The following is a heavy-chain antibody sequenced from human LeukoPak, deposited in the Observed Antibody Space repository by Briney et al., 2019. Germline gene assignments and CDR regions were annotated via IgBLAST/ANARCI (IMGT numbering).Heavy chain of an antibody. CDR3: ARGGTGYSSGWLRAFDI. CDR2: ISAYNGNT. Sequence: GASVKVSCKASGYTFTSYGISWVRQPPGQGLEWMGWISAYNGNTNYAQKFQGRVTMTRDTSISTVYMELSSLRSDDTAVYYCARGGTGYSSGWLRAFDIWGQGTMVTVSS. V-gene: IGHV1-18*01. CDR1: GYTFTSYG. D-gene: IGHD6-19*01. J-gene: IGHJ3*02.